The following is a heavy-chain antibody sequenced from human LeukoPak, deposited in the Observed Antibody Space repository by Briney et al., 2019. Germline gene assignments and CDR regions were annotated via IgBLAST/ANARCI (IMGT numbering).Heavy chain of an antibody. CDR1: GGSISSYY. V-gene: IGHV4-59*01. Sequence: PSETLSLTCNVSGGSISSYYGSWIRQPPGKVLEWFCYIYHSGNINYNPSLKSRVIISLDTSKKQFSLNLNSVTAADTAVYYCARTERWLLSAHYSMDVWGQGTTVIVSS. J-gene: IGHJ6*02. CDR3: ARTERWLLSAHYSMDV. CDR2: IYHSGNI. D-gene: IGHD3-3*01.